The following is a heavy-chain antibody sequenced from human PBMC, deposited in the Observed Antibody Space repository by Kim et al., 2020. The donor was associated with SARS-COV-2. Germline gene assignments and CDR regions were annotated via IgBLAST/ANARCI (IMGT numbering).Heavy chain of an antibody. J-gene: IGHJ5*02. V-gene: IGHV3-33*06. Sequence: GGSLRLSCAASGFTFSSYGMHWVRQAPGKGLEWVAVIWYDGSNKYYADSVKGRFTISRDNSKNTLYLQMNSLRAEDTAVYYCAKDRYEYYYGSGSLGFDPWGQGTLVTVSS. D-gene: IGHD3-10*01. CDR3: AKDRYEYYYGSGSLGFDP. CDR2: IWYDGSNK. CDR1: GFTFSSYG.